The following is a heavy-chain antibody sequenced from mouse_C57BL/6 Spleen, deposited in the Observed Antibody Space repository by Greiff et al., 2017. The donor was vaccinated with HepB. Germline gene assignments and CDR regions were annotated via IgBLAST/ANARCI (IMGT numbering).Heavy chain of an antibody. CDR1: GYSITSGYY. J-gene: IGHJ1*03. CDR3: ADYYGSRGDWYFDV. V-gene: IGHV3-6*01. Sequence: EVQLVESGPGLVKPSQSLSLTCSVTGYSITSGYYWNWIRQFPGNKLEWMGYISYDGSNNYNPSLKNRISITRDTSKNQFFLKLNSVTTEDTATYYCADYYGSRGDWYFDVWGTGTTVTVSS. D-gene: IGHD1-1*01. CDR2: ISYDGSN.